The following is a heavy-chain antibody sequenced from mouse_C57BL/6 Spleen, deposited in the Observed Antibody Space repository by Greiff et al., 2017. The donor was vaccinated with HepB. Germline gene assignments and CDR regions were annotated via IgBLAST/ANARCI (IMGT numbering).Heavy chain of an antibody. J-gene: IGHJ3*01. CDR2: INPDSSTI. V-gene: IGHV4-1*01. CDR3: ASGPVSFAY. Sequence: AASGLDFSRYWMSWVRRAPGKGLEWIGEINPDSSTINYAPSLKDKFIISRDNAKNTLYLQMSKVRSEDTALYYCASGPVSFAYWGQGTLVTVSA. CDR1: GLDFSRYW.